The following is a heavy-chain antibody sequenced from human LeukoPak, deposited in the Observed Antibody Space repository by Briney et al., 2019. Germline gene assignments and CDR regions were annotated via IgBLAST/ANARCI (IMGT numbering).Heavy chain of an antibody. CDR2: INHSGST. D-gene: IGHD3-9*01. V-gene: IGHV4-34*01. CDR3: ARQNLPVLRYFDWLLGGYFDY. Sequence: SSETLSLTCAVYGGSFSGYYWSWIRQPPGKGLEWIGEINHSGSTNYNPSLKSRVTISVDTSKNQFSLNLSSVTAADTAVYYCARQNLPVLRYFDWLLGGYFDYWGQGTLVTVSS. J-gene: IGHJ4*02. CDR1: GGSFSGYY.